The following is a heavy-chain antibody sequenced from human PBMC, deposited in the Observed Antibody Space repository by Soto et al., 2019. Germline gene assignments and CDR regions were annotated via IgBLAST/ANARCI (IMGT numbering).Heavy chain of an antibody. D-gene: IGHD2-15*01. V-gene: IGHV3-23*01. Sequence: SGGALRISCAASGITIRNYPLSWVPQASGKGLDWVSGISGSGDRTYYADSAKGRFTISKDFSKNSLSLQLDSLRVEDTAVYFCVKDDGGNPSTEPHWGQGTLVTVSS. J-gene: IGHJ4*02. CDR2: ISGSGDRT. CDR1: GITIRNYP. CDR3: VKDDGGNPSTEPH.